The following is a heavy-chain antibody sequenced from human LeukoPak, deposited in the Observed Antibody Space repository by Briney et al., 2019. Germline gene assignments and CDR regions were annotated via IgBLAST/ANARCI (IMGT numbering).Heavy chain of an antibody. CDR2: ISGSSGGT. V-gene: IGHV3-23*01. Sequence: GGSLRLSCAASGFTLSNYGMSWVRQAPGKGLEWVACISGSSGGTTYADSVKGRFTISRDNAKNSLYLQMNSLRAEDTAVYYCTKSRISFSGQADHWGQGTLVTVSS. CDR1: GFTLSNYG. J-gene: IGHJ4*02. CDR3: TKSRISFSGQADH. D-gene: IGHD5-12*01.